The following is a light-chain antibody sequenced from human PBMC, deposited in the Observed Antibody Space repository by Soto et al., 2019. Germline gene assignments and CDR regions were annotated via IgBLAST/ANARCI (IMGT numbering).Light chain of an antibody. J-gene: IGKJ2*01. CDR1: QTVIKNY. V-gene: IGKV3-20*01. Sequence: ESVLTQSPGTLSLSPGERATISCRASQTVIKNYLAWYQRKPGQAPRLLIYGASNRATGIPDRFSGGGSGTDFTLTISRLEPEDSALYYCQKYETSPYTFGQGTKLEIK. CDR3: QKYETSPYT. CDR2: GAS.